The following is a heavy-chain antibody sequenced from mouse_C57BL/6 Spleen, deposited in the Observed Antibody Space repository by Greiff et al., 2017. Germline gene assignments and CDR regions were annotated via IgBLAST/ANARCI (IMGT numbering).Heavy chain of an antibody. CDR3: AARGDGYWFAY. D-gene: IGHD2-3*01. CDR2: INPNNGGT. CDR1: GYTFTDYY. V-gene: IGHV1-26*01. Sequence: EVQLQQSGPELVKPGASVKISCKASGYTFTDYYMNWVKQSHGKSLEWIGDINPNNGGTSYNQKFKGKATLTVDKSSSTAYMELRSLTSEDSSVYYCAARGDGYWFAYRGQGTLVTVAA. J-gene: IGHJ3*01.